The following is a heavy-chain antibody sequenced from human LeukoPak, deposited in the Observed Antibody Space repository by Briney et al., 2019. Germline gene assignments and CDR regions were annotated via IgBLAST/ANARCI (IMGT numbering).Heavy chain of an antibody. CDR2: IYHSGST. CDR3: ARASYGEPFDY. V-gene: IGHV4-4*02. J-gene: IGHJ4*02. Sequence: SETLSLTCGVSGGSISSSYWWSWVRQPPGKGLEWIGEIYHSGSTNYNPSLKSRVTMSVDTSKNQFSLKLSSVTAADTAVYYCARASYGEPFDYWGQGTLVTVSS. D-gene: IGHD5-18*01. CDR1: GGSISSSYW.